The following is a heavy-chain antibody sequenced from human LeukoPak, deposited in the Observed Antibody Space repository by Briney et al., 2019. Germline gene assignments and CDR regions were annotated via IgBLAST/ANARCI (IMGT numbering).Heavy chain of an antibody. CDR2: IYPGDSDT. CDR1: GYSFTNYW. J-gene: IGHJ1*01. Sequence: GESLKIPCKASGYSFTNYWIGWVRQMHGKGLEWMGIIYPGDSDTRYSPSFQGQVTISADKSISTAYLQRSSLQASDTAMYYCATYAGSSSKYFQDWGQGTLVTVSS. D-gene: IGHD3-10*01. CDR3: ATYAGSSSKYFQD. V-gene: IGHV5-51*01.